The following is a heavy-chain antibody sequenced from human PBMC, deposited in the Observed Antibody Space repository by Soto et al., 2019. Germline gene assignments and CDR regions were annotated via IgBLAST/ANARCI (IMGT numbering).Heavy chain of an antibody. CDR3: ARRTLTGAFDI. CDR1: GYTFTSYA. V-gene: IGHV1-3*01. CDR2: INAGNGNT. J-gene: IGHJ3*02. Sequence: QVPLVQSGAEVKKPGASLKVSCKASGYTFTSYAMHWVRQAPGQRLEWMGWINAGNGNTKYSQKFHGRVTITRDTSASTAYMELSSLRSEDTAVYYCARRTLTGAFDIWGQGTMVTVSS.